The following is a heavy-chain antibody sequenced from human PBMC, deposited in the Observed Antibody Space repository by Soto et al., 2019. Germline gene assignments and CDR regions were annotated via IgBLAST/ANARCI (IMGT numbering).Heavy chain of an antibody. Sequence: GGSLRLSCAASGFTFISYGMHWVLQAPCKGLEWVAVIWYDGSNKYYADSVKGRFTISRDNSKNTLFLEMNSLRAEDTAVYYCARESDVAGTSQSGDFDIWGKGKMVT. J-gene: IGHJ3*02. V-gene: IGHV3-33*01. D-gene: IGHD6-19*01. CDR3: ARESDVAGTSQSGDFDI. CDR1: GFTFISYG. CDR2: IWYDGSNK.